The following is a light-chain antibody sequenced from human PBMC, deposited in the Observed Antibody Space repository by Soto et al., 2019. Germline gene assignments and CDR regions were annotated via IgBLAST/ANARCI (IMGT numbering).Light chain of an antibody. CDR2: DAS. V-gene: IGKV1-5*01. J-gene: IGKJ1*01. CDR3: QQTYTTTRT. Sequence: DIQMTQSASTLSASVGDRVTITCRASQSISSWLAWYQQKPGKAPKLLIYDASSLESGVPSRFSGSGSGTEFTLTITSLKTEDFATYYGQQTYTTTRTFGQGTKVDIK. CDR1: QSISSW.